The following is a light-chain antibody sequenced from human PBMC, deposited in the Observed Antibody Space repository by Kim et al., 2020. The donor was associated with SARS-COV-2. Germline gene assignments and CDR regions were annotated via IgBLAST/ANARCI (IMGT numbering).Light chain of an antibody. CDR2: GKN. CDR1: SLRSYY. Sequence: SSELTQDPAVSVAVGQTVRITCQGDSLRSYYATWYQQKPGQAPILVIYGKNNRPSGIPDRFSGSSSGNTASLTITGTQAGDEADYYCNSRDSNDNVGFGG. CDR3: NSRDSNDNVG. J-gene: IGLJ2*01. V-gene: IGLV3-19*01.